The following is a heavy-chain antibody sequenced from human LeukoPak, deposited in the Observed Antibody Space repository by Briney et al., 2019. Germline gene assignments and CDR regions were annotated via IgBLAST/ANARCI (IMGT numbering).Heavy chain of an antibody. CDR3: VRGVAYFDGWSGHFGELDY. CDR1: GFTFSSYA. D-gene: IGHD3-3*01. V-gene: IGHV3-30*04. J-gene: IGHJ4*02. CDR2: IAYDDTNK. Sequence: PGGSLRLSCEASGFTFSSYAMHWFRQAPGKGLEWVAVIAYDDTNKFYAESVKGRFTICRDNSKNTLCLQMSSLRIEDAAVYYCVRGVAYFDGWSGHFGELDYWGQGTLVTVSS.